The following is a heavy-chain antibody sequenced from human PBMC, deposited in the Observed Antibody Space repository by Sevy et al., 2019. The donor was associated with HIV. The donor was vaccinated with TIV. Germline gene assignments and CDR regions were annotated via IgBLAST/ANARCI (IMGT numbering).Heavy chain of an antibody. CDR3: ARDLPSAVINPFYYYGLDV. J-gene: IGHJ6*02. CDR1: GFTFSIYA. D-gene: IGHD3-22*01. CDR2: ISYDGGVK. Sequence: GRSLRLSCAASGFTFSIYAMHWVRQAPDKGLEWVAVISYDGGVKYFADSVKGRVTISRDNSKNTLYLQMNSLRPEDTAVYYCARDLPSAVINPFYYYGLDVWGQGTTVTVSS. V-gene: IGHV3-30*04.